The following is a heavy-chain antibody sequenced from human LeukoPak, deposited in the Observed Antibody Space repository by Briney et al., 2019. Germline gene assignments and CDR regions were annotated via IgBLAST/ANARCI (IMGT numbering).Heavy chain of an antibody. D-gene: IGHD6-13*01. CDR3: ARGFGSSWYSNLYYYYGMDV. J-gene: IGHJ6*02. V-gene: IGHV1-18*01. Sequence: ASVKVSCKASGYTFTSYGISWVRQAPGQGLEWMGGISAYNGNTNYAQKLQGRVTMTTDTSTSTAYMELRSLRSDDTAVYYCARGFGSSWYSNLYYYYGMDVWGQGTTVTVSS. CDR1: GYTFTSYG. CDR2: ISAYNGNT.